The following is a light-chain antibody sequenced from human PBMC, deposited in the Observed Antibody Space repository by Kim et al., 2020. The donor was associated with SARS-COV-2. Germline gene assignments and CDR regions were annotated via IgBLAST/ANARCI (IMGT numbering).Light chain of an antibody. CDR1: PLPKQY. Sequence: SSELTQPPSVSVSPGQMARITCSGDPLPKQYAYWYQQKPGQAPILVISKDTERPSGIPERFSGSSSGTTVTLTISEVQAEDEADYFCQSADSSGTSWVFGGGTQLTVL. V-gene: IGLV3-25*03. CDR3: QSADSSGTSWV. J-gene: IGLJ3*02. CDR2: KDT.